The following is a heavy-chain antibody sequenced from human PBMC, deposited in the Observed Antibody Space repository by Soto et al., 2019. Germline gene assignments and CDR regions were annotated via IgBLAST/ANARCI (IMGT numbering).Heavy chain of an antibody. V-gene: IGHV3-30*18. J-gene: IGHJ3*02. D-gene: IGHD7-27*01. CDR2: ISHDGRNK. Sequence: QVQLVESGGGVVQPGRSLRLSCAASGFSFSSYGMHWVRQAPGKGLEWVALISHDGRNKYYADSGRGRFTISRENSKSTLELQINSMRAEETAVYSCAQDGENRGWVGVFDIWGHGTMVTVSS. CDR1: GFSFSSYG. CDR3: AQDGENRGWVGVFDI.